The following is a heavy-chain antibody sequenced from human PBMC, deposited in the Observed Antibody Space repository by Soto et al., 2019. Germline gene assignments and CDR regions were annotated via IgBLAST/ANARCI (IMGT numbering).Heavy chain of an antibody. Sequence: PGGSLRLSCAASGFSFNIYLVHWVCRAPGKGLEWVSRITTDATSTVFITYADSVKGRFTVSRDDAKNTVYLQMNSLRADDTAVYYCARDPGHSNAILESWGQGSLVTVSS. D-gene: IGHD3-3*01. V-gene: IGHV3-74*03. J-gene: IGHJ4*02. CDR2: ITTDATST. CDR3: ARDPGHSNAILES. CDR1: GFSFNIYL.